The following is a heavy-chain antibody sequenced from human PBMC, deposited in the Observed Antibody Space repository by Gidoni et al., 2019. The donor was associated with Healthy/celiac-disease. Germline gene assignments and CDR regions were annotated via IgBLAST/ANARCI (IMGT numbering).Heavy chain of an antibody. CDR1: GGSFSGYY. V-gene: IGHV4-34*01. CDR3: ARGRGYNWNYGSWFDP. D-gene: IGHD1-7*01. J-gene: IGHJ5*02. Sequence: QVQLQQWGAGLLKPSETLSLTCAVYGGSFSGYYWSWIRQPPGKGLEWIGEINHSGSTNYNPSLKSRVTISVDTSKNQFSLKLSSVTAADTAVYYCARGRGYNWNYGSWFDPWGQGTLVTVSS. CDR2: INHSGST.